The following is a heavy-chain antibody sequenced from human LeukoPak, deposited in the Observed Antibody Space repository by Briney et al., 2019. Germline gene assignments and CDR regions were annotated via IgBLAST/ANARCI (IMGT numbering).Heavy chain of an antibody. CDR3: ARDAIENYDFWSGSYYYFDY. Sequence: ASVKVSCKSSGYTFTSYYIHWVRQAPGQGLEWMGIINPSGGSTTYAQGFQGRVTMTSDTSTSTVYMELSSLRSEDMAVYYCARDAIENYDFWSGSYYYFDYWGQGTLVTVSS. J-gene: IGHJ4*02. V-gene: IGHV1-46*01. CDR1: GYTFTSYY. CDR2: INPSGGST. D-gene: IGHD3-3*01.